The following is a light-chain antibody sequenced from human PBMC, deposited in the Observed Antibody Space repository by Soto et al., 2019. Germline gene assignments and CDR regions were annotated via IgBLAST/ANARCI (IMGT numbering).Light chain of an antibody. V-gene: IGLV2-11*01. CDR3: CSYAGSSFWV. CDR1: SSDVGGYNY. CDR2: DVS. Sequence: QSALTQPRSVSGSPGQSVTISCTGTSSDVGGYNYVSWYQQHPGKAPKLMIYDVSKRPSGVPDRFSGSKSGNTASLTISGLQAEDEADYYGCSYAGSSFWVFGGGTKLTVL. J-gene: IGLJ3*02.